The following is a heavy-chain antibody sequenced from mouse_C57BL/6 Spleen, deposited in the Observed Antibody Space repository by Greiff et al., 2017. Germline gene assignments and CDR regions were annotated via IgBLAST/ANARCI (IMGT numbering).Heavy chain of an antibody. CDR2: INPNYGTT. J-gene: IGHJ4*01. Sequence: EVKLMESGPELVKPGASVKISCKASGYSFTDYNMNWVKQSHGKSLEWIGEINPNYGTTSYNQKFKGKATLTVDQSSSTAYMQLNSLTSEDSAVYYCARGGFTTVVAHYYGMDYWGQGTSVTVSS. CDR1: GYSFTDYN. CDR3: ARGGFTTVVAHYYGMDY. D-gene: IGHD1-1*01. V-gene: IGHV1-39*01.